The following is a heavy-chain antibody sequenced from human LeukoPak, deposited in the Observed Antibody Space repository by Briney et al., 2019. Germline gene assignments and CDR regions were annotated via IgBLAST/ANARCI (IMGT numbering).Heavy chain of an antibody. D-gene: IGHD2/OR15-2a*01. CDR3: AASRGGASFDY. V-gene: IGHV1-2*02. CDR1: GYTFTDYY. J-gene: IGHJ4*02. Sequence: GASVNASCKASGYTFTDYYVHWVRQAPGQGLEWMGWMNPKSGGTTYAQRFQGRVTMTRETSISTAYMELTRLRFDDTAVFYCAASRGGASFDYWGQGTLVTVSS. CDR2: MNPKSGGT.